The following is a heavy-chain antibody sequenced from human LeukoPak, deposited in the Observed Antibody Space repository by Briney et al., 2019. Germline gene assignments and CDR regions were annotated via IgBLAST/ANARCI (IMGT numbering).Heavy chain of an antibody. J-gene: IGHJ6*03. CDR3: ARARYYYDSSGYPNYYMDV. Sequence: SETLSLTCTVSGGSISSYYWSWIRQPAGKGLEWIGRIYTSGSTNYNPSLKSRVTMSVDTSKNQFSLKLSSVTAADTAVYYCARARYYYDSSGYPNYYMDVWGKGTTVTISS. CDR2: IYTSGST. V-gene: IGHV4-4*07. CDR1: GGSISSYY. D-gene: IGHD3-22*01.